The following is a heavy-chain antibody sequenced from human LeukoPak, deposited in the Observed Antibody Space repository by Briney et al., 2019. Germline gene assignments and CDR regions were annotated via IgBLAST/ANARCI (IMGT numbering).Heavy chain of an antibody. Sequence: PSETLSLTCTVSGGSVSSTHYWGWIRQPPGKGLEWIGSIYYGGSTYYNASLRSRVTTSVDTSKNQFSLKLSSATAADTAMYYCARETPRPYYYGSGSSYDDAFDIWGQGTMVTVSS. CDR1: GGSVSSTHY. CDR3: ARETPRPYYYGSGSSYDDAFDI. J-gene: IGHJ3*02. CDR2: IYYGGST. D-gene: IGHD3-10*01. V-gene: IGHV4-39*07.